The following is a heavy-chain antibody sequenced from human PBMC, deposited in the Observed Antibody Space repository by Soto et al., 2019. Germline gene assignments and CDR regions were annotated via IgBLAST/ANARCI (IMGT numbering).Heavy chain of an antibody. CDR3: ATATHYAFWGSYFTGFAVDI. V-gene: IGHV1-58*01. Sequence: SVKVSCKASGFTVSDSAVQWVRQARGQPLEWIGYIVVGSGNTNFAQRFQGRVTLTSDTSRGTAYMELRRLRSDDTAVYYCATATHYAFWGSYFTGFAVDIWGQGTKVTVSS. J-gene: IGHJ3*02. CDR1: GFTVSDSA. D-gene: IGHD3-3*01. CDR2: IVVGSGNT.